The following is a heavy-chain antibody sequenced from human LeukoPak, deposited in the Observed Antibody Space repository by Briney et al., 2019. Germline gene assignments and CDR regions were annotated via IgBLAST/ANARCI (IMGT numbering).Heavy chain of an antibody. CDR2: ISAGGGST. CDR3: AKDRGNYYDSPRFDP. D-gene: IGHD3-22*01. J-gene: IGHJ5*02. Sequence: GGSLRLSCAASGFTFSSYAMSWVRQALGKGLEWVSGISAGGGSTYYADSVKGRFTISRDNSKNTLYLQFNSLRAEDTAVYYCAKDRGNYYDSPRFDPWGQGTLVTVSS. V-gene: IGHV3-23*01. CDR1: GFTFSSYA.